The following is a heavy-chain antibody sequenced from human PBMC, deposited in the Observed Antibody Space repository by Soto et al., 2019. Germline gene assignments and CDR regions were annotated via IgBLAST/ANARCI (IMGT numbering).Heavy chain of an antibody. J-gene: IGHJ6*02. CDR2: INSDGRDT. CDR1: GSIFSIYW. CDR3: ASSPIFGVIRSLYYYYALDV. Sequence: PGGSLRLSCAASGSIFSIYWMHWVRQAPGKGLVWVSRINSDGRDTTYADSVKGRFTISRDNAKNTLYLQMDSLRAEDTAVYYCASSPIFGVIRSLYYYYALDVWGQGATVTVSS. D-gene: IGHD3-3*01. V-gene: IGHV3-74*03.